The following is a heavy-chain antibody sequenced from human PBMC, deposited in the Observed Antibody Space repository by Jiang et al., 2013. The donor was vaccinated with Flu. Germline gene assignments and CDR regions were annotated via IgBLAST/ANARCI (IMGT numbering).Heavy chain of an antibody. CDR3: VKAVRGSEDDAFDI. D-gene: IGHD3-10*01. CDR2: ISSNGGST. V-gene: IGHV3-64D*06. CDR1: GFTFSSYA. J-gene: IGHJ3*02. Sequence: PGGSLRLSCSASGFTFSSYAMHWVRQAPGKGLEYVSAISSNGGSTYYADSVKGRFTISRDNSKNTLYLQMSSLRAEDTAVYYCVKAVRGSEDDAFDIWGQGTMVTVSS.